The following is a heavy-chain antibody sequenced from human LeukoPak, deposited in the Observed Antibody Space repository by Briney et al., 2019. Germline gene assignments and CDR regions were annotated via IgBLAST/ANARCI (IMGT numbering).Heavy chain of an antibody. J-gene: IGHJ4*02. CDR2: INHSGST. Sequence: SEILSLTCAVYGGSFSGYYWSWIRQPPGKGLEWIGEINHSGSTNYNPSLKSRVTISVDTSKNQFSLKLTSVTAADTAVYYCARPITFGEVRLPWIFWGPGTLVTVSS. CDR3: ARPITFGEVRLPWIF. V-gene: IGHV4-34*01. CDR1: GGSFSGYY. D-gene: IGHD3-16*01.